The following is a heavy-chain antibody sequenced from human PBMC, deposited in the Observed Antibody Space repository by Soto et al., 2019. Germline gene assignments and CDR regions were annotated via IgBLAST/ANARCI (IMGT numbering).Heavy chain of an antibody. D-gene: IGHD4-4*01. CDR2: LNPNSGNT. J-gene: IGHJ6*01. CDR1: GYTFTSYD. Sequence: GASVKVSCKASGYTFTSYDINWVRQATGQGLEWMGWLNPNSGNTGYAQKFQGRVTMTRNTSISTAYMELSSLRSEDTAVYYCARSGLHRAAGLLYYYGTDVWGQGTTVNVSS. V-gene: IGHV1-8*01. CDR3: ARSGLHRAAGLLYYYGTDV.